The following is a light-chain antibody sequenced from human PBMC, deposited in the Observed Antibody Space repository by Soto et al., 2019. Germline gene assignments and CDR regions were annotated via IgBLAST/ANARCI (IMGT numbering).Light chain of an antibody. CDR2: KAS. J-gene: IGKJ4*01. CDR1: QSISSW. V-gene: IGKV1-5*03. CDR3: HQYNNWPSLT. Sequence: DIQMTQSPSTLSACVGDRVIITCRASQSISSWLAWYQQKPGKAPKLLIYKASTLKSGVPSRFSGSGSGTNFTLTISSLQSEDFAVYYCHQYNNWPSLTVGGGTKVDIK.